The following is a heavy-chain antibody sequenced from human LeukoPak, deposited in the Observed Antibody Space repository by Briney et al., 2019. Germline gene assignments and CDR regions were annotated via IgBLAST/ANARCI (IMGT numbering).Heavy chain of an antibody. CDR3: AKHCSSTSCYDRDY. Sequence: GGSLRLSCAASGFTFSSYAMSWVRQAPGKGLEWVSAISGSGGSAYYADSVKGRFTISRDNSKNTLYLQMNSLRAEDTAVYYCAKHCSSTSCYDRDYWGQGTLVTVSS. CDR1: GFTFSSYA. D-gene: IGHD2-2*01. V-gene: IGHV3-23*01. CDR2: ISGSGGSA. J-gene: IGHJ4*02.